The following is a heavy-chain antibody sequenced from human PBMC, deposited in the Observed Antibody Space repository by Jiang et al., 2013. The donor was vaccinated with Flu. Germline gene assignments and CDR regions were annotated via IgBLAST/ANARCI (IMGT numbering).Heavy chain of an antibody. CDR3: ARGKGHDAFDI. Sequence: LLKPSETLSLTCAVYGESFSDFYWTWIRQPPGKGLEWIGEINRSGDTNYHPSLKSRVSMSLDTSMNQFHLKLSSVTAADTAVYYCARGKGHDAFDIWGQGTMVTVSS. CDR2: INRSGDT. CDR1: GESFSDFY. V-gene: IGHV4-34*01. J-gene: IGHJ3*02.